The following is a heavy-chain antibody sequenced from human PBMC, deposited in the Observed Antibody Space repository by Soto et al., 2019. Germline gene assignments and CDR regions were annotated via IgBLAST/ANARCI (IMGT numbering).Heavy chain of an antibody. CDR3: ARGLAADGA. Sequence: QVQLVQSGAEVKKPGASVKVSCTASGYTFTHYAIHWVRHAPGQRLEWMGFINAGSGNTKYSQTLQGRLTFTKDTSASTAYMALSSLRSEDTAIYYCARGLAADGAWGQGTLVTVSS. V-gene: IGHV1-3*01. CDR1: GYTFTHYA. J-gene: IGHJ5*02. D-gene: IGHD6-13*01. CDR2: INAGSGNT.